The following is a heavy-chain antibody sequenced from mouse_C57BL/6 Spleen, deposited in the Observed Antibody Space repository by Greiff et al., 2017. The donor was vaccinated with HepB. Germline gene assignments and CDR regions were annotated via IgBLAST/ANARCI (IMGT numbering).Heavy chain of an antibody. CDR1: GYTFTDYN. Sequence: VQLQQSGPELVKPGASVKMSCKASGYTFTDYNMHWVKQSHGQSLEWIGYINPNNGGTSYNQKFKGKATLTVNKSSSTAYMERRSLTSEDSAVYYCAREDGSTYWYCDVGGTGTTVTVSS. J-gene: IGHJ1*03. CDR2: INPNNGGT. V-gene: IGHV1-22*01. CDR3: AREDGSTYWYCDV. D-gene: IGHD1-1*01.